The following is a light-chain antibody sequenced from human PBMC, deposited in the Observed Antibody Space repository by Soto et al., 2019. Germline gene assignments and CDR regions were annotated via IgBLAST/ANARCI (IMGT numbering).Light chain of an antibody. Sequence: PGERANLSCRASQSVSSYVAWYQQKPGQAPRLIIYGASTRATGIPARFSGSGSGTEFTLTISSLQPDDFATYYCKHYNSYSEEFGHGPKVDIK. J-gene: IGKJ1*01. CDR2: GAS. V-gene: IGKV3-15*01. CDR3: KHYNSYSEE. CDR1: QSVSSY.